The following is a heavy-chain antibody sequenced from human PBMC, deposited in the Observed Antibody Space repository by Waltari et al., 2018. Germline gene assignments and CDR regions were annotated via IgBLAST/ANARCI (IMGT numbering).Heavy chain of an antibody. CDR2: ISNDGSNR. CDR3: AKSMRFCGFDP. J-gene: IGHJ5*02. V-gene: IGHV3-30*18. D-gene: IGHD3-3*01. CDR1: GFTFSSYG. Sequence: QVQLVESGGGVVQPGRSLRLSCAASGFTFSSYGMHWVRQAPGKARVWVAVISNDGSNRYDADSGKGRITISRDNSKNTRDRQMNSLRAEDTAVSYCAKSMRFCGFDPWGQGTLVTVSA.